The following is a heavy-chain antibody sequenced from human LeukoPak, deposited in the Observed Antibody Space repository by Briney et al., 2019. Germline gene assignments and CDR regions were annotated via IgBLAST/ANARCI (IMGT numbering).Heavy chain of an antibody. D-gene: IGHD6-6*01. CDR3: AKHTFARPFDC. V-gene: IGHV4-59*08. CDR2: IYHSGDT. CDR1: SGSISSYY. Sequence: SETLSLTCTVSSGSISSYYWSWIRQPPGKGLEWIGYIYHSGDTNSNPSLKSRVTISMDTSKKQFSLKLSSVTAADTAVYYCAKHTFARPFDCWGQGTLVTVSS. J-gene: IGHJ4*02.